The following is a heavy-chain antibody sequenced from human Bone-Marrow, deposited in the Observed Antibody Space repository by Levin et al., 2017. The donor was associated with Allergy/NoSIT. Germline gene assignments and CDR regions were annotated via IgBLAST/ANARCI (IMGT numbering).Heavy chain of an antibody. V-gene: IGHV3-7*01. CDR2: IKRDGSEE. D-gene: IGHD2-8*02. CDR3: AGGGRCTGNVCPDAFDV. Sequence: GESLKISCAASGFIFNNHWMSWVRQAPGKGLEWVANIKRDGSEEYYVDSVKGRFTISRDNANNLLYLQMNSLRAEDMGLYFCAGGGRCTGNVCPDAFDVWGQGTVVTVSS. CDR1: GFIFNNHW. J-gene: IGHJ3*01.